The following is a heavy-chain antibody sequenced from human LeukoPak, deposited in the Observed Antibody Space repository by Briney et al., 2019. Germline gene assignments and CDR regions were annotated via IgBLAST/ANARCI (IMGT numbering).Heavy chain of an antibody. Sequence: PGGYLRLSCAASGFTFSSYGMHWVRQAPGKVLEWVAVIWYDGRNKYYADSVKGRFTISRDNSKNTLYLQMNSLRAEDTAVYYCARDSQPPSSRIAAAGSPNWFDPWGQGTLVTVSS. V-gene: IGHV3-33*01. D-gene: IGHD6-13*01. J-gene: IGHJ5*02. CDR2: IWYDGRNK. CDR3: ARDSQPPSSRIAAAGSPNWFDP. CDR1: GFTFSSYG.